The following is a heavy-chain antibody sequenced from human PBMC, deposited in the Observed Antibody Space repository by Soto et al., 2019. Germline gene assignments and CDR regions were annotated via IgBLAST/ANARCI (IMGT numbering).Heavy chain of an antibody. J-gene: IGHJ4*02. D-gene: IGHD2-8*01. CDR3: AKVQGLIDPYTH. CDR1: GFTFTSSA. CDR2: IVVGSGST. Sequence: ASLKVSCKASGFTFTSSAMQWVRQARGQRLEWIGWIVVGSGSTYYADSVKGRFTISRDNSKNTLYLQMNSLGAEDTAVYYCAKVQGLIDPYTHWGQGTLVNVSS. V-gene: IGHV1-58*02.